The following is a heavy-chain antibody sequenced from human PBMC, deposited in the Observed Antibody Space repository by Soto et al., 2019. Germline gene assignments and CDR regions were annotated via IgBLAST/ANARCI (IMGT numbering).Heavy chain of an antibody. V-gene: IGHV4-31*03. D-gene: IGHD6-13*01. CDR3: ARGKIAAAVKDY. J-gene: IGHJ4*02. CDR2: IYYSGST. CDR1: GGSISSGGYY. Sequence: TSETLSLTCTVSGGSISSGGYYWSWIRQHPGKGLEWIGYIYYSGSTYYNPSLKSRVTISVDTSKNQFSLKLSSVTAADTAVYYCARGKIAAAVKDYWGQGTLVTVSS.